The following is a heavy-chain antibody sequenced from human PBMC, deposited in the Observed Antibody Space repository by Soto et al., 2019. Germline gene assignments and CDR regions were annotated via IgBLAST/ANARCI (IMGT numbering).Heavy chain of an antibody. D-gene: IGHD3-16*01. V-gene: IGHV3-7*04. Sequence: GLSMRLSWAASYCSCGRNGRSWVLQATGKELEWVANIKQDGSEKYYVDSVKGRFTISRDNAKNSLYLQMNSLRAEDTAVYFCTRGAESASRFYLNFDYWGHGTLVTVSS. J-gene: IGHJ4*01. CDR3: TRGAESASRFYLNFDY. CDR2: IKQDGSEK. CDR1: YCSCGRNG.